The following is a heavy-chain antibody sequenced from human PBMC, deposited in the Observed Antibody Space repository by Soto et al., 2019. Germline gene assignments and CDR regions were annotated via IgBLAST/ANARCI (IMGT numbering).Heavy chain of an antibody. J-gene: IGHJ6*02. D-gene: IGHD3-9*01. CDR2: ISYDGSNK. V-gene: IGHV3-30*18. CDR1: GFTFSSYG. CDR3: AKEGSDYDILTGSGYYGMDV. Sequence: QVQLVESGGGVVQPGRSLRLSCAASGFTFSSYGMHWVRQAPGKGLEWVAVISYDGSNKYYADSVKGRFTISRDNSKNTLYLQMNSLRAEDTAVCYCAKEGSDYDILTGSGYYGMDVWGQGTTVTVSS.